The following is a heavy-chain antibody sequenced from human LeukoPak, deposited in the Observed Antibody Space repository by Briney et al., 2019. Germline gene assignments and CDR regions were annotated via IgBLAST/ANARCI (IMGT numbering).Heavy chain of an antibody. Sequence: PGGSLRLSCAVSGFTFSSYNMNWVRRAPGKGLEWVSYIGSSVSTRYYADSVKGRFTISRDNGKHSLYLQMNSLRAEGTAVYYCAREGSDFRSGYSKGYFDYWGQGTLVTVSS. CDR1: GFTFSSYN. J-gene: IGHJ4*02. V-gene: IGHV3-48*01. D-gene: IGHD3-3*01. CDR2: IGSSVSTR. CDR3: AREGSDFRSGYSKGYFDY.